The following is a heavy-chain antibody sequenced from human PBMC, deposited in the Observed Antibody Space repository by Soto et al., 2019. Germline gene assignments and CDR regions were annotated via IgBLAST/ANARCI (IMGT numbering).Heavy chain of an antibody. J-gene: IGHJ4*02. CDR3: TRHAIGVVVPAAIRN. CDR2: IFYNGDT. CDR1: GCSISNPDHY. D-gene: IGHD2-15*01. Sequence: XETLSLTCTVSGCSISNPDHYWSWIRQPPGKGLEWIGSIFYNGDTSYNPSLESRVTISVDTSKNQFSLNLSSVTAADTAVYYCTRHAIGVVVPAAIRNWGQGSLVTVSS. V-gene: IGHV4-39*01.